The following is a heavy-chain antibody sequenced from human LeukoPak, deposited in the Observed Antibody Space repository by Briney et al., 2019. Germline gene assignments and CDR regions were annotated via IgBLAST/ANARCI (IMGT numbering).Heavy chain of an antibody. V-gene: IGHV3-7*01. CDR3: VRDPRSFHF. J-gene: IGHJ1*01. Sequence: GGSLRPSCAASGFTFGSHWMSWVRQAPGKGLEWVADINQDGSDKHYVDSVKGRFTISRDNAESSLYLQVNSLRAEDTAVYYCVRDPRSFHFWGQGTLVTVSS. CDR1: GFTFGSHW. CDR2: INQDGSDK. D-gene: IGHD3-16*02.